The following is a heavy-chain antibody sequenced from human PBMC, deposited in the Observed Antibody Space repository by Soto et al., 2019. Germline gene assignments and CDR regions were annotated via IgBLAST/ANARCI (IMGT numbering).Heavy chain of an antibody. J-gene: IGHJ4*02. D-gene: IGHD1-1*01. V-gene: IGHV4-59*08. CDR1: GGSISSYY. CDR3: ARRYGYSFDY. Sequence: SVTLPLTCTVSGGSISSYYWSWIRQPPGKGLEWIGYIYYSGSTNYNPSLKSRVTISVDTSKNQFSLKLSSVTAADTAVYYCARRYGYSFDYWGQGTLVTSPQ. CDR2: IYYSGST.